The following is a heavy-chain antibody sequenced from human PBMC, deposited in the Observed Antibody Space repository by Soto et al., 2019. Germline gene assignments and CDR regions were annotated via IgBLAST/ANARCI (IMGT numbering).Heavy chain of an antibody. CDR2: INHSGST. J-gene: IGHJ4*02. Sequence: QVQLQQWGAGLLKPSETLSLTCAVYGGSFSGYYWSWIRQPPGKGLEWIGEINHSGSTNYNPSLKSRVPISVDTAKNQFARKLSSVTAADTGVYYCARAVAAAVDYWGQGTLVTVSS. V-gene: IGHV4-34*01. D-gene: IGHD6-13*01. CDR3: ARAVAAAVDY. CDR1: GGSFSGYY.